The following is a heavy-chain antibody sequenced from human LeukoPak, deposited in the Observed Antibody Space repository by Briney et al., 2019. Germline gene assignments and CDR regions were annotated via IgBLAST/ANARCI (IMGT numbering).Heavy chain of an antibody. CDR1: GFTFSSYA. CDR3: ANLPWDHLPEAFDY. D-gene: IGHD1-26*01. V-gene: IGHV3-30*02. CDR2: IRYDGSNK. Sequence: GGSLRLSCAASGFTFSSYAMSWVRQAPGKGLEWVAFIRYDGSNKYYADSVKGRFTISRDNSKNTLYLQMNSLRAEDTAVYYCANLPWDHLPEAFDYWGQGTLVTVSS. J-gene: IGHJ4*02.